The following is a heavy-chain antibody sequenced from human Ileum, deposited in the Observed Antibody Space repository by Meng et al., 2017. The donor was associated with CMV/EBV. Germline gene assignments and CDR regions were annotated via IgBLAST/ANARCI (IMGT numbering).Heavy chain of an antibody. CDR3: ACTGPLYGLYFCY. J-gene: IGHJ4*02. V-gene: IGHV3-7*01. Sequence: GESLKISCAASGSSFSNSWMIWVRRAPGKGLEWVAKTNEDGSDKYYVDSVKGRFTIFRDNAKNSVYLQMNSLRAEDTAVYYCACTGPLYGLYFCYWGQGTLVTVSS. CDR1: GSSFSNSW. CDR2: TNEDGSDK. D-gene: IGHD2-8*01.